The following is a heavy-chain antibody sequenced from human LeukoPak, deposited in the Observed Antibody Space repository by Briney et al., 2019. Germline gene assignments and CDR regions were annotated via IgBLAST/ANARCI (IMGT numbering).Heavy chain of an antibody. Sequence: GGSLRLSCAASGFTFSSYSMNWVRQAPGKGLEWVSSISSSSSYIYYADSAKGRFTISRDNAKNSLYLQMNSLRAEDTAVYYCARDGTYGSGSYPRFDPWGQGTLVTVSS. V-gene: IGHV3-21*01. CDR1: GFTFSSYS. CDR3: ARDGTYGSGSYPRFDP. J-gene: IGHJ5*02. D-gene: IGHD3-10*01. CDR2: ISSSSSYI.